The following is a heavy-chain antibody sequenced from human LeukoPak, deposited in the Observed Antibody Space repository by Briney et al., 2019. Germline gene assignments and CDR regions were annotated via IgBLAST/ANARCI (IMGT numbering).Heavy chain of an antibody. CDR2: IWYDGSNI. J-gene: IGHJ4*02. D-gene: IGHD3-3*01. CDR3: LRYHDH. V-gene: IGHV3-33*03. CDR1: GFTFSSYG. Sequence: GGSLRLSCAASGFTFSSYGMHWVRQAPGKGLEWVAVIWYDGSNIYYADSAKGRFTISRDNAKNSLYLQMNSLRAADTAIYYCLRYHDHWGQGTLVTVSS.